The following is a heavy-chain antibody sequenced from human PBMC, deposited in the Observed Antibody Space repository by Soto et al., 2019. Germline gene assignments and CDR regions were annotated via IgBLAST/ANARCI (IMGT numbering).Heavy chain of an antibody. J-gene: IGHJ4*02. Sequence: QVQLVESGGGVVQPGRSLRLSCAASGFTFSSYAMHWVRQAPGKGLEWVAVISYDGSNKYYADSVKGRFTISRDNSKNTLYLQMNSLRPEDTAVYYCASITAMVTLFSQFDYWGQGTLVTVSS. CDR1: GFTFSSYA. CDR2: ISYDGSNK. CDR3: ASITAMVTLFSQFDY. D-gene: IGHD5-18*01. V-gene: IGHV3-30-3*01.